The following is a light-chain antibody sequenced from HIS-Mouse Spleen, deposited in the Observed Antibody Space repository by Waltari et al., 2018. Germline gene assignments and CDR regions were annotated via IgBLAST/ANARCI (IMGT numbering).Light chain of an antibody. V-gene: IGKV3-15*01. CDR1: QSVSSN. CDR3: QQYNNWPPGRYT. Sequence: EIVMTQSPATLSVSLGERATLSCRASQSVSSNLAWYQQKPGQAPRLLIYGASTRATGIPARCSGSGSGTEFTLTISSLQSEDFAVYYCQQYNNWPPGRYTFGQGTKLEIK. J-gene: IGKJ2*01. CDR2: GAS.